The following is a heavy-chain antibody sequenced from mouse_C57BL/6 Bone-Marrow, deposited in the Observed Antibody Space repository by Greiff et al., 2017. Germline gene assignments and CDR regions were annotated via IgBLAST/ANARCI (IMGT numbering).Heavy chain of an antibody. CDR2: IWSDGST. CDR1: GFSLTSYG. D-gene: IGHD1-1*01. V-gene: IGHV2-6-1*01. J-gene: IGHJ4*01. Sequence: QVQLQQSGPGLVAPSQSLSITCTVSGFSLTSYGVHWVRQPPGKGLEWLVVIWSDGSTTYNSALKSRLSISKDNSKSQVFLKMNSLQTDDTAMYYCARHQEGGTYYGSSFYAMDYWGQGTSVTVSS. CDR3: ARHQEGGTYYGSSFYAMDY.